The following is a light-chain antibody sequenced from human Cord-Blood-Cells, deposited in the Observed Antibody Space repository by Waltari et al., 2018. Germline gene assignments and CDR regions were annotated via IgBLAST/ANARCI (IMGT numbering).Light chain of an antibody. CDR3: SSYTSSSTLVV. Sequence: QSALTQPASVSGSPGQSITISCTGTSSDVGGYNYVSWYQQHPGKAPRHMIYYVSNRPSGVSNRFSGAKSGNTGSLTISGLQAEDEADYYCSSYTSSSTLVVFGGGTKLTVL. V-gene: IGLV2-14*01. CDR2: YVS. CDR1: SSDVGGYNY. J-gene: IGLJ2*01.